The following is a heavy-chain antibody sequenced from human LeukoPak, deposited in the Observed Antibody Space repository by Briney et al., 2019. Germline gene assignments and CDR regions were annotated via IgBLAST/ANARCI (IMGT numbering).Heavy chain of an antibody. V-gene: IGHV4-30-4*01. CDR3: ARGLRWRYYYYGMDV. D-gene: IGHD5-24*01. Sequence: PSETLSLTCTVSGGSISSGDYYWSWIRQPPGKGLEWIGYIYYSGSTYYNPSLKSRVTISVDTSKNQFSLKLSSVTAADTAVYYCARGLRWRYYYYGMDVWGQGTTVTVSS. CDR2: IYYSGST. J-gene: IGHJ6*02. CDR1: GGSISSGDYY.